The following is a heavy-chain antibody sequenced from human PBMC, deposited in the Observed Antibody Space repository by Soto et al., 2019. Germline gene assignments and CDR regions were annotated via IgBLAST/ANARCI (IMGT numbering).Heavy chain of an antibody. J-gene: IGHJ4*02. CDR1: GFTFSSYA. V-gene: IGHV3-23*01. CDR2: ISGSGGST. Sequence: PGGSLRLSCAASGFTFSSYAMSWVRQAPGKGLEWVSAISGSGGSTYYADSVKGRFTISRDNSKNTLYLQMNSLRAEDTAVYYCAKVEIQLWLPYGDYSYYFDYWGQGTLVTVSS. CDR3: AKVEIQLWLPYGDYSYYFDY. D-gene: IGHD5-18*01.